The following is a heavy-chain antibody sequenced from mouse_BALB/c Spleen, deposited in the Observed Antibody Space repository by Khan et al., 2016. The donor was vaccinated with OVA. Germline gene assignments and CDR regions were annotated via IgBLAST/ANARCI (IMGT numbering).Heavy chain of an antibody. CDR1: GYTFISYT. CDR3: VRDGAYHRNDGWFAY. V-gene: IGHV1-4*01. D-gene: IGHD2-14*01. CDR2: INPSNGYT. Sequence: QVQLKESGAELARPGASVKMSCKASGYTFISYTIHWIKKRPGQGLEWIGYINPSNGYTNYNQKFKDKATLTTDKSSTTAYLQLSSLTSDDSAVYNCVRDGAYHRNDGWFAYRGQGTLVTVSA. J-gene: IGHJ3*01.